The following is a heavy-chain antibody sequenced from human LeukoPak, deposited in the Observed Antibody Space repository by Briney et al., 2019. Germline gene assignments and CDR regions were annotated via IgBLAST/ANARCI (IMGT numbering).Heavy chain of an antibody. CDR2: IRSKAYGGTT. V-gene: IGHV3-49*04. CDR3: TRDRVRYFDPYYYFDY. CDR1: GFTFGDYA. Sequence: GGSLRLSCTASGFTFGDYAMSWVRQAPGKGLEWVGFIRSKAYGGTTEYAASVEGRFTISRDDSKSIAYLQMNSLKTEDTAVYYCTRDRVRYFDPYYYFDYWGQGTLVTVSS. J-gene: IGHJ4*02. D-gene: IGHD3-9*01.